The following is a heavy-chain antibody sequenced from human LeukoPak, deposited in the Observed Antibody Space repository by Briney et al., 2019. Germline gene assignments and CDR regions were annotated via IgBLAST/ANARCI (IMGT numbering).Heavy chain of an antibody. Sequence: ASVEVSCKASGYTFTGYYMHWVRQAPGQGLEWMGWINPNSGGTNYAQKFQGRVTMTRDTSISTAYMELSRLRSDDTAVYYCARVRTRGSNWFDPWGQGTLVTVSS. J-gene: IGHJ5*02. V-gene: IGHV1-2*02. CDR1: GYTFTGYY. CDR3: ARVRTRGSNWFDP. CDR2: INPNSGGT. D-gene: IGHD3-10*01.